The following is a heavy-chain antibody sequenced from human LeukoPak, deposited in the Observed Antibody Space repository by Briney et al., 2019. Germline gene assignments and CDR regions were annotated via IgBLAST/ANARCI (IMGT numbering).Heavy chain of an antibody. V-gene: IGHV3-30*18. CDR1: GLTLSRYD. CDR2: ISYDGSNK. J-gene: IGHJ6*02. CDR3: AKEGIAAAGTFYYYYGMDV. Sequence: SGGSLRLSCAASGLTLSRYDMHWVRQAPGKGLEWVAVISYDGSNKYYADSVKGRFTISRDNSKNTLYLQMNSLRAEDTAVYYCAKEGIAAAGTFYYYYGMDVWGQGTTVTVSS. D-gene: IGHD6-13*01.